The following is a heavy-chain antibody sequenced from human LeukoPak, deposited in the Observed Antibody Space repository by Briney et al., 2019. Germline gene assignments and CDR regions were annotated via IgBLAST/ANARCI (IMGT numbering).Heavy chain of an antibody. D-gene: IGHD3-3*01. J-gene: IGHJ4*02. CDR3: AKELFSITIFGVVNY. CDR1: GFTFSSYA. Sequence: GGSLRLSCAASGFTFSSYAMSWVRQAPGKGLEWVSAISGSGGSTYYADPVKGRFTISRDNSKNTLYLQMNSLRAEDTAVYYCAKELFSITIFGVVNYWGQGTLVTVSS. V-gene: IGHV3-23*01. CDR2: ISGSGGST.